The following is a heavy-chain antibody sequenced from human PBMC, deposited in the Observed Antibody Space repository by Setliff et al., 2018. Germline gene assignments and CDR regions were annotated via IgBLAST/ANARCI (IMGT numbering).Heavy chain of an antibody. CDR1: GGTFSSYA. V-gene: IGHV1-69*13. D-gene: IGHD2-2*01. J-gene: IGHJ6*03. CDR3: ARLGYCSSTSCFANYYYYMDV. Sequence: SVKVSCKAPGGTFSSYAISWVRQAPGQGLEWMGGIIPIFGTANYAQKFQGRVTITADESTSTAYMELSSLRSEDTAVYYCARLGYCSSTSCFANYYYYMDVWGKGTTVTVSS. CDR2: IIPIFGTA.